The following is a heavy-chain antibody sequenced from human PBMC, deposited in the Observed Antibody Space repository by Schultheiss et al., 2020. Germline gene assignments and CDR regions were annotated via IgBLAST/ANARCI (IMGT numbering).Heavy chain of an antibody. CDR1: GGSISSSSYY. Sequence: SETLSLTCTVSGGSISSSSYYWGWIRQPPGKGLEWIGSTSNIESTYYNPSLKSRVTISVDTSKNQFSLKLSSVTAADTAVYYCARVQGAARSYYYYYYGMDVWGQGTTVTVS. D-gene: IGHD6-6*01. V-gene: IGHV4-39*01. CDR3: ARVQGAARSYYYYYYGMDV. J-gene: IGHJ6*02. CDR2: TSNIEST.